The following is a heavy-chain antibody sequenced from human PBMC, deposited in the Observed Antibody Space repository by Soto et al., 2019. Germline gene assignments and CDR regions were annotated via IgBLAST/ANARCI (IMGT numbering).Heavy chain of an antibody. CDR2: IKQDGSEK. V-gene: IGHV3-7*01. CDR3: ARDHYNQRRYYYYGMDV. Sequence: GGSLRLSCAASGFTFSSYWMSWVRQAPGKGLEWVANIKQDGSEKYYVDSVKGRFTISRDNAKNSLYLQMNSLRAEDTAVYYCARDHYNQRRYYYYGMDVWGQGTTVTVSS. D-gene: IGHD4-4*01. CDR1: GFTFSSYW. J-gene: IGHJ6*02.